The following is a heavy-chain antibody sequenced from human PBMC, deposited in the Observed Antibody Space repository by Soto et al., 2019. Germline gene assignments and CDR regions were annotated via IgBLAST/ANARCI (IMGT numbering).Heavy chain of an antibody. CDR3: ARGFSFSDNSDNDRIYFYYGLNV. J-gene: IGHJ6*02. CDR2: IYQSGIT. Sequence: SETLSLTCDVSGGSITTGHWWAWVRQSPGKGLEWIGEIYQSGITNYNPSLNSRLSISMDQSKNQFSLKLTSVTAADTALYFCARGFSFSDNSDNDRIYFYYGLNVWGQGTTVTVSS. CDR1: GGSITTGHW. V-gene: IGHV4-4*02. D-gene: IGHD2-15*01.